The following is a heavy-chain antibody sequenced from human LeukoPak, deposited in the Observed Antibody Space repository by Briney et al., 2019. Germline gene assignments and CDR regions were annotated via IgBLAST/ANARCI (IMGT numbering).Heavy chain of an antibody. J-gene: IGHJ4*02. V-gene: IGHV3-23*01. D-gene: IGHD7-27*01. Sequence: GGSLRLSCAASGLTFSSHWMHWVRHPPGKGLEWVSIIGSSGGGIHYADSVKGRFTISRDNSKNALYLQMNSLRVEDTAVYYCAIDPNWGTHSWGQGVLVTVSS. CDR3: AIDPNWGTHS. CDR1: GLTFSSHW. CDR2: IGSSGGGI.